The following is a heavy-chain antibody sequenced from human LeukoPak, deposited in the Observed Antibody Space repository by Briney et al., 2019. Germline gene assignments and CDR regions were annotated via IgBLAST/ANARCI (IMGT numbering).Heavy chain of an antibody. V-gene: IGHV1-18*04. CDR2: ISTYNGNT. D-gene: IGHD6-19*01. CDR1: GYRFTSYG. CDR3: VREGSGRPFDY. J-gene: IGHJ4*02. Sequence: ASVKVSCRASGYRFTSYGISWVRQAPGQGLEWMAWISTYNGNTHYAQNLQGRVTVTTDTSTGTAYMELRSLRSDDTAVYYCVREGSGRPFDYWGQGTLVTVSS.